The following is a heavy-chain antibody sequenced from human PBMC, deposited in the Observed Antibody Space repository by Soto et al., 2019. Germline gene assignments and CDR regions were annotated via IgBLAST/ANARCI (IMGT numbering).Heavy chain of an antibody. Sequence: PGESLKISCKGSGYSFTSYWIGWVRQMPGKGLEWMGIIYPGDSDTRYSPSFQGQVTMSADKYINTAYLEWSSLKGSDTGIYYCARQGAKYYYVRSASYESWGQGTPFTVSS. CDR3: ARQGAKYYYVRSASYES. CDR2: IYPGDSDT. J-gene: IGHJ4*02. V-gene: IGHV5-51*01. D-gene: IGHD3-22*01. CDR1: GYSFTSYW.